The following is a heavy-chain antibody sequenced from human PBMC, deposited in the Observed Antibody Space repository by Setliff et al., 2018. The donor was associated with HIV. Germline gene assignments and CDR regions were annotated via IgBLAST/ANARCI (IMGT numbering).Heavy chain of an antibody. CDR3: ARGVIETDYDYVDIYYYNYMDV. Sequence: SETLSLTCTVSGGSISSSGPGYYWGWVRQPPGGGLEWIGSVYYSGRTYYNPSLRSRVTISVDTSKNQLSLRLTTMTAADTAVYYCARGVIETDYDYVDIYYYNYMDVWGKGTTVTVSS. CDR2: VYYSGRT. D-gene: IGHD5-12*01. V-gene: IGHV4-39*01. J-gene: IGHJ6*03. CDR1: GGSISSSGPGYY.